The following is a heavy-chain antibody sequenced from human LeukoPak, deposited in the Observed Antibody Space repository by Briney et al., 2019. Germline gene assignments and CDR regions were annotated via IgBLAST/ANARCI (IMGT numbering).Heavy chain of an antibody. J-gene: IGHJ4*02. V-gene: IGHV3-74*01. CDR1: GFTFSGYW. CDR2: INSDGSST. D-gene: IGHD5-24*01. CDR3: ALDGYNSYFFDY. Sequence: GGSLRLSCAASGFTFSGYWMHWVRQAPGQGLVWVSRINSDGSSTNYADSVKGRFTISRDNAKSTLYLQMNSLRADDTAVYYCALDGYNSYFFDYWGQGTLVTVSS.